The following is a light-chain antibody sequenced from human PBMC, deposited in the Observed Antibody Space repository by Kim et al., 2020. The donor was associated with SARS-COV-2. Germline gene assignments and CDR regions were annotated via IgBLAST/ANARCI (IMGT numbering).Light chain of an antibody. CDR2: LNSDGRH. J-gene: IGLJ3*02. CDR1: SGHSSYA. CDR3: QTWGTGSNWV. Sequence: KLTCTLSSGHSSYAMAWHQQQPEKGPRYLMKLNSDGRHSKGDGIPDRFSGSSSGAERYLTISSLQSEDEADYYCQTWGTGSNWVFGGGTKLTVL. V-gene: IGLV4-69*01.